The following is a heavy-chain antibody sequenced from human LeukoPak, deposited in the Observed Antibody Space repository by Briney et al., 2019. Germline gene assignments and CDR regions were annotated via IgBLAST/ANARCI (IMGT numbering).Heavy chain of an antibody. CDR1: GFTFSSYA. D-gene: IGHD6-19*01. V-gene: IGHV3-23*01. CDR2: VSGSGGNT. CDR3: ARDNGYSSIYYFDY. J-gene: IGHJ4*02. Sequence: GGSLRLSCAASGFTFSSYAMSWVRQAPGKGLEWVSAVSGSGGNTYYADSVKGRFTISRDNAKNSLYLQMNSLRAEDTAVYYCARDNGYSSIYYFDYWGQGTLVTVSS.